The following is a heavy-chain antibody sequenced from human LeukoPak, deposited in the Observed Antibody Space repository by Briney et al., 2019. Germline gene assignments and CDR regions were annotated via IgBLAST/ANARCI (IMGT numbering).Heavy chain of an antibody. J-gene: IGHJ4*02. Sequence: ASVKVSCKASGYTFTSYGISWVRQAPGQGLEWMGWISAYNGNTNNAQKLQGRVTMTTDTSTSIAYMELRSLRSDDTAVYYCARVGAYCSGGSCYLDYWGQGTLVTVSS. CDR1: GYTFTSYG. CDR3: ARVGAYCSGGSCYLDY. V-gene: IGHV1-18*01. D-gene: IGHD2-15*01. CDR2: ISAYNGNT.